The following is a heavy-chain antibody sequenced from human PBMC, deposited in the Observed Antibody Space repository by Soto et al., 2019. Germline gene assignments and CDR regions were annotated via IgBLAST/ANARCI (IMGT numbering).Heavy chain of an antibody. J-gene: IGHJ4*02. CDR2: IYHSGST. Sequence: PSETLSLTCTVSGGSITSSYWSWIRQPPGKGLEWIGYIYHSGSTSHNPSLKSRVTLSIDTSKKHVSLKLTSVTAADTAVYYCARVGICGGDCYPPGYFDYWGQGTLVTVSS. CDR3: ARVGICGGDCYPPGYFDY. D-gene: IGHD2-21*02. V-gene: IGHV4-59*01. CDR1: GGSITSSY.